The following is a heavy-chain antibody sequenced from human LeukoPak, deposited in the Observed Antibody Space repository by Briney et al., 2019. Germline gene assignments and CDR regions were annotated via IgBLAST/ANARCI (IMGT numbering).Heavy chain of an antibody. Sequence: HPGGSLRLSCAASGFTFSGSAMHWVRQASGKGLEWVGRIRSKANSYATAYAASVKGRLTISRDDSKNTAYLQMNSLKTEDTAVYYCTRLGGVDYWGQGTLVTVSS. CDR2: IRSKANSYAT. V-gene: IGHV3-73*01. CDR3: TRLGGVDY. J-gene: IGHJ4*02. CDR1: GFTFSGSA.